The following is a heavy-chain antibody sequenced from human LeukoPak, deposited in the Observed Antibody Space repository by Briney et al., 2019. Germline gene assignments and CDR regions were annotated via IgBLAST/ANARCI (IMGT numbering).Heavy chain of an antibody. CDR1: GYTFTSYD. V-gene: IGHV1-8*01. J-gene: IGHJ3*02. D-gene: IGHD3-10*01. Sequence: GASVKVSCKASGYTFTSYDINWVRQATGQGLEWMGWMNPNSGNTGYAQKFQGRVTMTRNTSISTVYMELSSLRSEDTAVYYCASHSFLWFGESRAFDIWGQGTIVTVSS. CDR3: ASHSFLWFGESRAFDI. CDR2: MNPNSGNT.